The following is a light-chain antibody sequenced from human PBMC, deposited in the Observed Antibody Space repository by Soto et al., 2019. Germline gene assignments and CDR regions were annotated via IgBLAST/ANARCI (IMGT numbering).Light chain of an antibody. CDR1: SSDVGGYNY. CDR3: SSYAGSNSYV. Sequence: QSVLTQPPSASGSPGQSVTISCPGSSSDVGGYNYVSWYQQHPGKAPKLIIYEVSTRPSGVPDRFSASKSGNTASLTVSGLQAEDEADYYCSSYAGSNSYVFGTGTKVTV. J-gene: IGLJ1*01. CDR2: EVS. V-gene: IGLV2-8*01.